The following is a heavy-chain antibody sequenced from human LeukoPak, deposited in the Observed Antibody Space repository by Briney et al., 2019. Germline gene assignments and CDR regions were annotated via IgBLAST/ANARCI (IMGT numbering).Heavy chain of an antibody. J-gene: IGHJ2*01. V-gene: IGHV3-23*01. CDR3: ARNSLGYCSGDNCYSPWYFDL. CDR2: ISAGGTNT. Sequence: GGSLRLSCAASGFTFRNYAMSWVRQAPGEGLEWVSGISAGGTNTYYADSVKGRFTISRDNSKNTLFVQMNSLRGEDTAVYFCARNSLGYCSGDNCYSPWYFDLWGRGNLVTVSS. D-gene: IGHD2-15*01. CDR1: GFTFRNYA.